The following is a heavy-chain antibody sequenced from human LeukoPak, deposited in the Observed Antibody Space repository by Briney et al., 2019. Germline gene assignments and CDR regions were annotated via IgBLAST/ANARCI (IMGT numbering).Heavy chain of an antibody. CDR1: GGSISSYY. Sequence: ASETLSLTCTVSGGSISSYYWSWIRQPPGKGLEWIGYIYYSGSTNYNPSLKSRVTISVDTSKNQFSLKLSSVTAADTAVYYCARAGINYDFWSGYYAFDIWGQGTMVTVSS. J-gene: IGHJ3*02. CDR2: IYYSGST. CDR3: ARAGINYDFWSGYYAFDI. V-gene: IGHV4-59*01. D-gene: IGHD3-3*01.